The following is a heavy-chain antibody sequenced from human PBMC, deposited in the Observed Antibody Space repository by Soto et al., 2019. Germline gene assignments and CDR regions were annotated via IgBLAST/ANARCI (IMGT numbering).Heavy chain of an antibody. CDR2: ISYDGSNK. Sequence: PGGSLRLSCAASGFTFSSYGMHWVRQAPGKGLEWVAVISYDGSNKYYADSVKGRFTISRDNSKNTLYLQMNSLRAEDTAVYYCAKGYCYGSGSYFYFDYWRQGTLVTVSS. CDR3: AKGYCYGSGSYFYFDY. V-gene: IGHV3-30*18. D-gene: IGHD3-10*01. CDR1: GFTFSSYG. J-gene: IGHJ4*02.